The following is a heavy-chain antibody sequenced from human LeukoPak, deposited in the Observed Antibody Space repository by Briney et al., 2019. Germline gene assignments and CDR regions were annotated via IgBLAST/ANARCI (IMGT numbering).Heavy chain of an antibody. CDR3: VSFYETY. CDR2: INSDESWT. CDR1: GNHW. Sequence: GGSLRLSCAASGNHWMQWVRQAAGKGLVWVSGINSDESWTSYADSRKGRLTICKDNPKNTVYLQMNRLRSEHTAVYYCVSFYETYWGRGPLPTVSS. V-gene: IGHV3-74*01. D-gene: IGHD2/OR15-2a*01. J-gene: IGHJ4*02.